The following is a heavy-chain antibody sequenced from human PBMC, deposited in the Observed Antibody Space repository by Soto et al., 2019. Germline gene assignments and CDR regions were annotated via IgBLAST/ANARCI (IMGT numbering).Heavy chain of an antibody. Sequence: GGSLRLSCAASGLTVSNVWMGWVRQAPGKGLEWVARLTSKRAGGTSDYAAPVKGRFSISRDESKNTLYLQMNLLRTEDTAVYHCTTDGGVSEYPLFWAWGQGTLVTVPS. J-gene: IGHJ5*02. D-gene: IGHD2-8*02. CDR3: TTDGGVSEYPLFWA. V-gene: IGHV3-15*01. CDR2: LTSKRAGGTS. CDR1: GLTVSNVW.